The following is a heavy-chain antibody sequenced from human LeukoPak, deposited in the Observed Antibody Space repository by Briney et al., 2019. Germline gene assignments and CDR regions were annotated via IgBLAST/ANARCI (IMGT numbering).Heavy chain of an antibody. V-gene: IGHV4-59*01. Sequence: SETLSLTCTVSGGSISSYYWSWIRQPPGKGLEWIGYIYYSGSTNYNPSLKSRVTISVDTYKNQFSLKLSSVTAADTAVYYCARGRIYDFWSGYYHPSFDYWGQGTLVTVSS. CDR3: ARGRIYDFWSGYYHPSFDY. D-gene: IGHD3-3*01. J-gene: IGHJ4*02. CDR1: GGSISSYY. CDR2: IYYSGST.